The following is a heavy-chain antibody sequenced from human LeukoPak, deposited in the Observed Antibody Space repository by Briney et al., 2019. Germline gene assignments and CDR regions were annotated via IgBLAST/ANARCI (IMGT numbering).Heavy chain of an antibody. CDR1: GGSISSSSYY. CDR2: IYYSGST. CDR3: ARHPLVVAATNYYYGMDV. J-gene: IGHJ6*02. Sequence: SETLSLTCTASGGSISSSSYYWGWIRQPPGKGLEWIGSIYYSGSTYYNPSLKSRVTISVDTSKNQFSLKLSSVTAADTAVYYCARHPLVVAATNYYYGMDVWGQGTTVTVSS. V-gene: IGHV4-39*01. D-gene: IGHD2-15*01.